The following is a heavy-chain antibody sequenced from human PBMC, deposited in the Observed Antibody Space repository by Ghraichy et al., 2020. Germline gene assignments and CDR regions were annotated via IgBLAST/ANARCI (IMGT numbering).Heavy chain of an antibody. D-gene: IGHD3-3*02. Sequence: ESLNISCTVSGASITTSSWNWIRQIPGKGLEWIGYISNDGTTNYNPSLKSRVTISIDTSRNQFSLNLNSVTAADTAVYFCARDFASSAFGFWGQGTLVTVSS. V-gene: IGHV4-59*01. CDR1: GASITTSS. CDR3: ARDFASSAFGF. J-gene: IGHJ4*02. CDR2: ISNDGTT.